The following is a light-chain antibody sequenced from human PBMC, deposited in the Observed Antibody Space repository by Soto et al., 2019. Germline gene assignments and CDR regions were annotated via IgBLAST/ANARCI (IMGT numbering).Light chain of an antibody. CDR2: AAS. Sequence: EIVMTQSPGTLSVSPGERVTLSCRASQSVSNNLAWYQHKPGQAPRILVYAASTRATGIPVRFSGSGSGTEFTLTISSLQSEDFAVYYCQQYNNWPPKHTFGQGTKVDIK. CDR1: QSVSNN. CDR3: QQYNNWPPKHT. J-gene: IGKJ2*01. V-gene: IGKV3-15*01.